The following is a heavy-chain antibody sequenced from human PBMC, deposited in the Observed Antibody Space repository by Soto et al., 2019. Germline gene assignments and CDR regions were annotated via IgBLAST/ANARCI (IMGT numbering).Heavy chain of an antibody. V-gene: IGHV3-15*07. CDR3: FTFTFGAPA. CDR2: ITSSSDYETT. Sequence: PGGSLRLSCEASGLLFTNAWMNWVRQVPGKGLEWVGRITSSSDYETTDYAAPVKGRFTISRDDSRNTLYLQMNNLKTDDTAVYYCFTFTFGAPAWGRGNLVTVSS. CDR1: GLLFTNAW. J-gene: IGHJ4*02. D-gene: IGHD3-10*01.